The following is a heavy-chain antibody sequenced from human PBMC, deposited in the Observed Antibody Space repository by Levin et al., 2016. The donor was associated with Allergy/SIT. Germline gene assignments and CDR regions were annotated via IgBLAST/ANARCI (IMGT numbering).Heavy chain of an antibody. Sequence: ASVKVSCKASGYTFTSYDINWVRQATGQGLEWMGWMNPNSGNTGYAQKFQGRVTMTRNTSISTAYMELSSLRSEDTAVYYCARGGVLRYFDWLSMGPYYYYGMDVWGQGTTVTVSS. CDR1: GYTFTSYD. J-gene: IGHJ6*02. D-gene: IGHD3-9*01. CDR3: ARGGVLRYFDWLSMGPYYYYGMDV. CDR2: MNPNSGNT. V-gene: IGHV1-8*01.